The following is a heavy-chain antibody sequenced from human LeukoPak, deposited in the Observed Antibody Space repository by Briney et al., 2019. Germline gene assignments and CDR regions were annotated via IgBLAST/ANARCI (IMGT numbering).Heavy chain of an antibody. CDR1: GYTLTELS. V-gene: IGHV1-24*01. CDR2: FDPEDGET. J-gene: IGHJ4*02. D-gene: IGHD2-2*01. CDR3: ATDQGEGTRLFDY. Sequence: ASVKVSCKVSGYTLTELSMHWVRQAPGRGLEWMGGFDPEDGETIYAQKFQGRVTMTEDTSTDTAYMELSSLRSEDTAVYYCATDQGEGTRLFDYWGQGTLVTVSS.